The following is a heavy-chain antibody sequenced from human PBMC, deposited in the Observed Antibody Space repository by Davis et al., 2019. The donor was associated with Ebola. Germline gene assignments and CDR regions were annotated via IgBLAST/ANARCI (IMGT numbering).Heavy chain of an antibody. D-gene: IGHD4-23*01. CDR2: INHGGTT. CDR1: GGSFSGYF. J-gene: IGHJ4*02. V-gene: IGHV4-34*01. Sequence: PSETLSLTCAVYGGSFSGYFWTWIRQPPGKGLEWLGQINHGGTTNYNASLRSRVAISVDTSKNQFSLQLTSVTAADTAIYYCARGSYSRWYYWSQGSLVTVSS. CDR3: ARGSYSRWYY.